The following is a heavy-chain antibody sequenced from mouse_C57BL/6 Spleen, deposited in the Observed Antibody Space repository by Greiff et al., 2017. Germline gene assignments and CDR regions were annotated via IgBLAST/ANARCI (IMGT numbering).Heavy chain of an antibody. J-gene: IGHJ3*01. V-gene: IGHV1-61*01. CDR3: ARSGIYYSNPWFAY. D-gene: IGHD2-5*01. CDR2: IYPSDSET. CDR1: GYTFTSYW. Sequence: QVQLQQSGAELVRPGSSVKLSCKASGYTFTSYWMDWVKQRPGQGLEWIGNIYPSDSETHYNQKFKDKATLTVDKSSSTAYMQRSSLTSEDSAVYYCARSGIYYSNPWFAYWGQGTLVTVSA.